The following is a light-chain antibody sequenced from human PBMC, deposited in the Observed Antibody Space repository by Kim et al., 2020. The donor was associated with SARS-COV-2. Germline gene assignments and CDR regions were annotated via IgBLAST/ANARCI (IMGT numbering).Light chain of an antibody. J-gene: IGLJ2*01. Sequence: VSVSPGQTASITCSGDKVGDKYACWYQQKPGQSPVLVIYQDSKRPSGIPGRFSGSNSGNTATLTISGTQAMDEADYYCQAWDSSVVFGGGTQLTVL. CDR3: QAWDSSVV. V-gene: IGLV3-1*01. CDR1: KVGDKY. CDR2: QDS.